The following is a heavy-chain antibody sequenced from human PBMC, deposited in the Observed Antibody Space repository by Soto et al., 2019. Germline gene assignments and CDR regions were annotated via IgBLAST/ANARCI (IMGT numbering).Heavy chain of an antibody. V-gene: IGHV3-23*01. CDR1: GFTFSSYA. CDR2: IRGSGGSP. D-gene: IGHD4-17*01. CDR3: AKDFSLDDYGIDY. Sequence: PGGSLRLSCVASGFTFSSYAMSWVRQAPGKGLEWVSGIRGSGGSPFYADSVKGRFTLSRVNFKNTLYLQMNSLRAEDTAVYYCAKDFSLDDYGIDYWGQGTLVTVSS. J-gene: IGHJ4*02.